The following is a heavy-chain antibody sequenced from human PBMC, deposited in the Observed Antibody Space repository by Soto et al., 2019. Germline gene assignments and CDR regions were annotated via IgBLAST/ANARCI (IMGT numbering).Heavy chain of an antibody. CDR1: GFTFSSYA. D-gene: IGHD2-15*01. J-gene: IGHJ4*02. V-gene: IGHV3-23*01. CDR2: ISGSGGST. CDR3: AKAGGYCSRRSCLDY. Sequence: GGSLRLSCAASGFTFSSYAMSWVRQAPGKGLEWVSAISGSGGSTYYADSVKGRFTISRDNSKNTLYLQMNSLRAEDTAVYYCAKAGGYCSRRSCLDYWGQGTLVTVSS.